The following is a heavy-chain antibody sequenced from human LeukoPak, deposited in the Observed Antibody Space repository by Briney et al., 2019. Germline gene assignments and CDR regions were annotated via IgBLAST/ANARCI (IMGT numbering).Heavy chain of an antibody. V-gene: IGHV4-59*08. CDR2: IYYSGST. CDR3: ARHTQRDYDFWSGYYTYYYYGMGV. J-gene: IGHJ6*02. CDR1: GGSISSYY. Sequence: SETLSLTCTVSGGSISSYYWSWIRQPPGKGLEWIGYIYYSGSTNYNPSLKSRVTISVDTSKNQFSLKLSSVTAADTAVYYCARHTQRDYDFWSGYYTYYYYGMGVWGQGTTVTVSS. D-gene: IGHD3-3*01.